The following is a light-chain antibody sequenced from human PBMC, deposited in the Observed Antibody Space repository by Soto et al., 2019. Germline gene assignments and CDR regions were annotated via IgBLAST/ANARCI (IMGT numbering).Light chain of an antibody. Sequence: QSALTQPASVSGSLGQSITISCTGTTSDVGAYNYVSWYQQHPGKAPQLGIYDVTNRPSGVSNRFSGSKSGNTASLTISGLQAEDEADYYCSSYTSSSTLVFGGGTKLTVL. CDR2: DVT. J-gene: IGLJ3*02. V-gene: IGLV2-14*03. CDR1: TSDVGAYNY. CDR3: SSYTSSSTLV.